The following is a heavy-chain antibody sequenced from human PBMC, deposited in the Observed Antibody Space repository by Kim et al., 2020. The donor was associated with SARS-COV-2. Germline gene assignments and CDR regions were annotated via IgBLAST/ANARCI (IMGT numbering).Heavy chain of an antibody. J-gene: IGHJ4*02. CDR3: AKDLSSAAGTSWYFDY. CDR1: GFTFSSYG. CDR2: ISYDGSNK. V-gene: IGHV3-30*18. Sequence: GGSLRLSCAASGFTFSSYGMHWVRQAPGKGLEWVAVISYDGSNKYYADSVKGRFTISRDNSKNTLYLQMNSLRAEDTAVYYCAKDLSSAAGTSWYFDYWGQGTLVTVSS. D-gene: IGHD6-13*01.